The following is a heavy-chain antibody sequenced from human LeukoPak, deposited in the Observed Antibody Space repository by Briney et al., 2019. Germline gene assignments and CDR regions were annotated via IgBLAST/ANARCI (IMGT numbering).Heavy chain of an antibody. J-gene: IGHJ3*02. CDR2: IKQDGSEK. Sequence: PGGSLRLSCAASGFSFSSYGMNWVRQAPGKGLEWVANIKQDGSEKYFVDSVKGRFTIPRDNAKNSLYLQMNSLRAEDTAVYFCARVSILNLGELSEAFDIWGQGTMVTVSS. D-gene: IGHD3-16*02. V-gene: IGHV3-7*05. CDR1: GFSFSSYG. CDR3: ARVSILNLGELSEAFDI.